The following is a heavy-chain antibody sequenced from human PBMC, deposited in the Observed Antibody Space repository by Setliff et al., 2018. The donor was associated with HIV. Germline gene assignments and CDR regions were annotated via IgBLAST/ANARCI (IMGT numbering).Heavy chain of an antibody. V-gene: IGHV1-18*01. CDR1: GYTFTSYG. CDR2: ISAYNGNT. CDR3: AKSPGIYYYDSSGHYLLY. J-gene: IGHJ4*02. D-gene: IGHD3-22*01. Sequence: ASVKVSCKASGYTFTSYGISWVRQAPGQGLEWMGWISAYNGNTNYAQKFQGRVTMTRDTSISTAYMELTRLRSDDTAIYYCAKSPGIYYYDSSGHYLLYWGQGAQVTVSS.